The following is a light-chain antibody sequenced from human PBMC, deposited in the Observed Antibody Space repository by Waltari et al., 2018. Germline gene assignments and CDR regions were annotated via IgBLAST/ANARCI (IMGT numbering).Light chain of an antibody. CDR2: GAS. CDR1: QRVSSSY. Sequence: EIVLTQSPGTLSLSPGERATLSCRASQRVSSSYLAWYQQKPGQAPSLLIYGASSRATGIPDRFSGSGSGTDFTLTISRLEPEDFAVYYCQQYGSSPVLFGGGTKVEIK. V-gene: IGKV3-20*01. CDR3: QQYGSSPVL. J-gene: IGKJ4*01.